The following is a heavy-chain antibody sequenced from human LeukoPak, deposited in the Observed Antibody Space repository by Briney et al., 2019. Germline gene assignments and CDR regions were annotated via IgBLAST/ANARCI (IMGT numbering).Heavy chain of an antibody. CDR1: GFTLSSDW. J-gene: IGHJ4*02. Sequence: GGSLRLSCVVSGFTLSSDWMSWVRQAPGKGLEWVANIKKDGIEKYYVESVKGRFTISRDNAKNSLSLQMNSLRAEDTAVYYCARGRYSSRSGGYYFDIWGQGTLVTVSS. CDR3: ARGRYSSRSGGYYFDI. CDR2: IKKDGIEK. D-gene: IGHD2-2*01. V-gene: IGHV3-7*01.